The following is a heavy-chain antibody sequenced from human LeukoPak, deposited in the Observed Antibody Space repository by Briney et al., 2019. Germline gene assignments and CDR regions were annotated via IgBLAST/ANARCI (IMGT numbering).Heavy chain of an antibody. Sequence: GGSLRLSCAASGFTFSSYNMNWVRQAPGKGLEWVSSISSTSNYIYYADSVKGRFTISRDNAKNSLYLQMKSLRAEDTAVYYCARFSSLEELSLFRYWGQGTLVTVSS. D-gene: IGHD3-16*02. CDR3: ARFSSLEELSLFRY. J-gene: IGHJ4*02. CDR1: GFTFSSYN. CDR2: ISSTSNYI. V-gene: IGHV3-21*01.